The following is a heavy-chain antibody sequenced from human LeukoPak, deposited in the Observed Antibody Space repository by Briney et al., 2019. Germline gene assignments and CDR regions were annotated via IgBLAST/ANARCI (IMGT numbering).Heavy chain of an antibody. V-gene: IGHV1-2*06. CDR1: GYTFTGYY. Sequence: ASAKVSCKASGYTFTGYYMHWVRQAPGQGLEWMGRINPNSGGTNYAQKFQGRVTMTRDTSISTAYMELSRLRSDDTAVYYCAREPPLKVPAATNAFDIWGQGTMVTVSS. CDR3: AREPPLKVPAATNAFDI. CDR2: INPNSGGT. D-gene: IGHD2-2*01. J-gene: IGHJ3*02.